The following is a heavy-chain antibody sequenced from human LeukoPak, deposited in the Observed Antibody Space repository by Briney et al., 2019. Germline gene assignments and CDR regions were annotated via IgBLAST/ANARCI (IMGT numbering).Heavy chain of an antibody. CDR3: ARDPWGYRAGVMDL. D-gene: IGHD5-18*01. J-gene: IGHJ4*02. Sequence: ARSLRLSCAASGFTFSSYWMHWVRQAPGEGLMWVSRINTDGTTTTYADSVEGRFSISRDNAKNTVYLHMNSLRAEDTAVYYCARDPWGYRAGVMDLWGQGTLLTVSS. CDR2: INTDGTTT. V-gene: IGHV3-74*03. CDR1: GFTFSSYW.